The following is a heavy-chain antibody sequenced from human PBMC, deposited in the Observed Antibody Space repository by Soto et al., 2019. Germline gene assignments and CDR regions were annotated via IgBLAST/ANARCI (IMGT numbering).Heavy chain of an antibody. Sequence: QVQLVQSGAEVKKPGSSVKVSCKASGGTFSSYTISWVRQAPGQGLEWLGRIIPILGIANYAQKFQGRVKITAVKSTSTAYMELSSLRSEDTAVYYCARGGVGIYCSGGSCFSPDAFDIWGQGTMVTVSS. CDR3: ARGGVGIYCSGGSCFSPDAFDI. V-gene: IGHV1-69*02. CDR2: IIPILGIA. J-gene: IGHJ3*02. CDR1: GGTFSSYT. D-gene: IGHD2-15*01.